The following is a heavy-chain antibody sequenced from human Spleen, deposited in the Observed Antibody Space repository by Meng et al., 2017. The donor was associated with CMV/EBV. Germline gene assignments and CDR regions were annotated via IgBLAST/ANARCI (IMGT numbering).Heavy chain of an antibody. CDR1: GYTFTGYY. V-gene: IGHV1-2*02. D-gene: IGHD1-7*01. Sequence: ASVKVSCKASGYTFTGYYMHWVRQAPGQGLEWMGWINPNSSGTNYAQKFQGRVTMTRDTSISTAYMELSRLRSDDTAVYYCARDPRITGTTFYGMDVWGQGTTVTVSS. CDR2: INPNSSGT. CDR3: ARDPRITGTTFYGMDV. J-gene: IGHJ6*02.